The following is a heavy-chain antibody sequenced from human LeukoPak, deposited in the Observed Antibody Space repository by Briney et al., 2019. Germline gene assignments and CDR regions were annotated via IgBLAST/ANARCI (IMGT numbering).Heavy chain of an antibody. CDR1: GYTFTSSY. J-gene: IGHJ3*02. V-gene: IGHV1-46*01. CDR2: INPSGGTT. Sequence: EASVTVSFKASGYTFTSSYIHWVRPAPGQGLEWMGIINPSGGTTIYAQKFQGRVTMTRDTSTSTVYMELSSLRAEDTAVYYCARQRGGQYEDAFDIWGQGTVVTVSS. CDR3: ARQRGGQYEDAFDI. D-gene: IGHD2-8*01.